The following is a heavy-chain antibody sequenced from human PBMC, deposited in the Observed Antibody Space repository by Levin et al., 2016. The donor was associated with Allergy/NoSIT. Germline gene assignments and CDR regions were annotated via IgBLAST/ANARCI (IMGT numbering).Heavy chain of an antibody. CDR3: ARGHPDPGHNYYYYGMDV. D-gene: IGHD1-14*01. J-gene: IGHJ6*02. CDR2: IYHSGRT. Sequence: LRLSCGVSSGSVNSGGYSWSWIRQPPGQGLEWIGYIYHSGRTYYNPSLKSRVTISVDRSKEQFSLRLTSVTAADTAIYYCARGHPDPGHNYYYYGMDVWGQGATVTVSS. V-gene: IGHV4-30-2*01. CDR1: SGSVNSGGYS.